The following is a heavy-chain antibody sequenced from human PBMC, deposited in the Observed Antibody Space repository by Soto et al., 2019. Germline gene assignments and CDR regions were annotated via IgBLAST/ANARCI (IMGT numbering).Heavy chain of an antibody. CDR1: GFTFSNAW. J-gene: IGHJ4*02. Sequence: GGSLRLSCAASGFTFSNAWMSWVRQAPGKGLEWVGRIKSKTDGGTTDYAAPVKGRFTISRDDSKNTLYLQMNSLKTEDTAVYYCTTGHSSSSSFDYWGQGTLVTVSS. CDR2: IKSKTDGGTT. D-gene: IGHD6-6*01. CDR3: TTGHSSSSSFDY. V-gene: IGHV3-15*01.